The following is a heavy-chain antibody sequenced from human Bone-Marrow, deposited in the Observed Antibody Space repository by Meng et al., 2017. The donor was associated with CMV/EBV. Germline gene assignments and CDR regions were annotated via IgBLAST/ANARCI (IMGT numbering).Heavy chain of an antibody. Sequence: GGSLRLSCAASGFTFDDYTMHWVRQAPGKGLEWVSLISWDGFNTYYADSVKGRFTISRDNSKNSLYLQMNSLRTEDAALYYCAKGGVVIPTAMSYWGQGTLVTVSS. CDR2: ISWDGFNT. D-gene: IGHD2-2*01. V-gene: IGHV3-43*01. CDR1: GFTFDDYT. CDR3: AKGGVVIPTAMSY. J-gene: IGHJ4*02.